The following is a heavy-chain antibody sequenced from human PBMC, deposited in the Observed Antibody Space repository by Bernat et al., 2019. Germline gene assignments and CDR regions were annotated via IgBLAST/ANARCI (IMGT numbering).Heavy chain of an antibody. Sequence: EVQLVESGGGLVQPGGSLKLSCAASGFTFSGSAMHWVRQASGKGLEWVGRIRSKANSYATAYAAWVKGRFTISRDDSKNTAYLKMNSLKTEDTAVYYCTSAAAGYYWGQGTLVTVSS. V-gene: IGHV3-73*01. CDR2: IRSKANSYAT. CDR1: GFTFSGSA. D-gene: IGHD6-13*01. CDR3: TSAAAGYY. J-gene: IGHJ4*02.